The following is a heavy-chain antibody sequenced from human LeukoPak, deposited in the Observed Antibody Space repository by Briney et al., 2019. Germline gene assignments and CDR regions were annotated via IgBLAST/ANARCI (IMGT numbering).Heavy chain of an antibody. CDR3: ARCPHGGYVYAYYYYYMDV. Sequence: GGSLRLSCAASGFTFSSYEMNWVRQPPGKGLEWVSYISSSGSTIYYADSVKGRFTISRDNAKNSLYLQMNSLRAEDTAVYYCARCPHGGYVYAYYYYYMDVWGKGTTVTVSS. CDR2: ISSSGSTI. CDR1: GFTFSSYE. J-gene: IGHJ6*03. V-gene: IGHV3-48*03. D-gene: IGHD5-12*01.